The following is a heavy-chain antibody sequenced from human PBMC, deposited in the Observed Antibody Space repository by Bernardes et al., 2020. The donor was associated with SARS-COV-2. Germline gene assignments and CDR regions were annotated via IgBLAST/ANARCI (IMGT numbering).Heavy chain of an antibody. Sequence: GSLRLSCAASGFTFSSYGMHWVRQAPGKGLEWVAVISYDGSNKYYADSVKGRFTISRDNSKNTLYLQMNSLRAEDTAVYYCAKGDFFLQWLVVEQYYYYYGMDVWGQGTTVTVSS. CDR3: AKGDFFLQWLVVEQYYYYYGMDV. CDR2: ISYDGSNK. V-gene: IGHV3-30*18. D-gene: IGHD6-19*01. CDR1: GFTFSSYG. J-gene: IGHJ6*02.